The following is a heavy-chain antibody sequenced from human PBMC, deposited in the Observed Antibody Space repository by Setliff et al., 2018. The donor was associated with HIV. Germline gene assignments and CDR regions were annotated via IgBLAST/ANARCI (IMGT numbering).Heavy chain of an antibody. CDR1: GESLSGYS. V-gene: IGHV4-34*01. J-gene: IGHJ4*02. CDR2: INPGGST. Sequence: LSLTCGVYGESLSGYSWNWIRQPPGRGLEWIGEINPGGSTNYNPSLKSRVTISVDTSKNHFSLNLSSVTAADTAVFYCARRGWNGYKAFDYWGQGTLVTVS. CDR3: ARRGWNGYKAFDY. D-gene: IGHD5-12*01.